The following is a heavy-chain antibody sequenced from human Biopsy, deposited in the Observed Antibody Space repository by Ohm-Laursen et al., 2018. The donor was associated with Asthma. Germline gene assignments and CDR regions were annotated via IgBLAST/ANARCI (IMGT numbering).Heavy chain of an antibody. CDR3: AGFCSGGNCPDH. CDR2: IHYSGST. CDR1: GVSSRSYY. Sequence: SDTLSLTCIVSGVSSRSYYWTWIRQPPGKGLEWIGNIHYSGSTYSNPSLKSRVTISVDTSKKQISLRLSSVIAADTAVYYCAGFCSGGNCPDHWGQGTLVTVSS. V-gene: IGHV4-59*07. J-gene: IGHJ4*02. D-gene: IGHD2-15*01.